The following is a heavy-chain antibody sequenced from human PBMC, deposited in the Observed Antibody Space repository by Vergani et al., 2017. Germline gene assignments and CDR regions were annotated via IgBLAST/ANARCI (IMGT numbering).Heavy chain of an antibody. CDR1: GYTFSNYY. V-gene: IGHV1-46*03. Sequence: QVQVVQSGAEVKKSGASVKVSCKTSGYTFSNYYMHWVRQAPGQGLEWMGIINPSGGHTNYAQKFQGRVTMTRDTSTSTVYMELSSLRSEDTAIYYCASGYYGILTGYRYWGQGTLVTVSA. D-gene: IGHD3-9*01. CDR3: ASGYYGILTGYRY. CDR2: INPSGGHT. J-gene: IGHJ4*02.